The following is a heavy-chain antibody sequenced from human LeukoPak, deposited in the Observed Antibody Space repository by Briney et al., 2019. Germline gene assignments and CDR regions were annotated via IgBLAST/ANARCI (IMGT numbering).Heavy chain of an antibody. Sequence: PSETLSLTCAVYGGSFSGYYWSWIRQLPGKGLEWIGEINHSGSTNYNPSLKSRVTISVDTSKNQFSLKLSSVTAADTAVYYCAREKVAGTPVSRGHFDYWGQGTLVTVSS. D-gene: IGHD6-19*01. CDR3: AREKVAGTPVSRGHFDY. V-gene: IGHV4-34*01. J-gene: IGHJ4*02. CDR1: GGSFSGYY. CDR2: INHSGST.